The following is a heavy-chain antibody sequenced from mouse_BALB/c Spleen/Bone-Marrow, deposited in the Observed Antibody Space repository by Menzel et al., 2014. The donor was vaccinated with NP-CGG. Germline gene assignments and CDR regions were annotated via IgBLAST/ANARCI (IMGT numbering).Heavy chain of an antibody. V-gene: IGHV4-1*02. D-gene: IGHD1-1*01. J-gene: IGHJ1*01. CDR3: ARLNYYGNLFV. CDR2: INPDSSTI. CDR1: GFDFSRYW. Sequence: EVQVVESGGGLVQPGGSLKLSCAASGFDFSRYWMSWVRQAPGKGLEWIGEINPDSSTINYTPSLRDKFIISRDNAKNTLYLQMSKGRSEDTALYYCARLNYYGNLFVWGAGTTVTVSS.